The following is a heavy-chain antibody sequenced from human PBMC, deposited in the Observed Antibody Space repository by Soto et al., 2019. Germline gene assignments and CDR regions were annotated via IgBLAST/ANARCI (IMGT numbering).Heavy chain of an antibody. V-gene: IGHV1-69*01. D-gene: IGHD2-8*02. CDR2: IIPVSGTA. Sequence: QVHLEQSGAEVKKPGSSVKDSCKFSGGTFSSYVIIWVRQAPGQGLEWMGGIIPVSGTANYAQKFHGRVTISADEATNTAYMELSSVRFDATAEYYCATVDRSVALVGWFDPWGQGTLVTVSS. CDR1: GGTFSSYV. J-gene: IGHJ5*02. CDR3: ATVDRSVALVGWFDP.